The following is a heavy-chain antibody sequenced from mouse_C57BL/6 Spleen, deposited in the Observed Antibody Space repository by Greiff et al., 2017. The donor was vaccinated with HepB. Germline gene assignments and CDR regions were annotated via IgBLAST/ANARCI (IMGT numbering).Heavy chain of an antibody. D-gene: IGHD2-13*01. V-gene: IGHV1-53*01. CDR3: ATEDGDYGYFDF. CDR1: GYTFTSYW. Sequence: VQLQQPGTDLVKPGASVKLSCTASGYTFTSYWMHWVQQRPGQGLEWIGNISPRSGGTNYNDKFKSKATMTVDKSSSTAYMQLSSLTSEDSAVYYCATEDGDYGYFDFWGKGTPVTVSS. CDR2: ISPRSGGT. J-gene: IGHJ1*03.